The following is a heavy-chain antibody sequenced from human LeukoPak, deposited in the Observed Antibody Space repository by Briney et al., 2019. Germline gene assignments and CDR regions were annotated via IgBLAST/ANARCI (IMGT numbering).Heavy chain of an antibody. CDR3: ARPDTPWDFFDY. D-gene: IGHD3-3*01. V-gene: IGHV3-21*01. Sequence: GGSLRLSCAASGFTFSSYSMNWVRQAPGKGLEWVSSISSSSSYIYYADSVKGRFTISRDNAKNSLYLQMNSLRAEDTAVYYCARPDTPWDFFDYWGQGTLVTVSS. CDR2: ISSSSSYI. J-gene: IGHJ4*02. CDR1: GFTFSSYS.